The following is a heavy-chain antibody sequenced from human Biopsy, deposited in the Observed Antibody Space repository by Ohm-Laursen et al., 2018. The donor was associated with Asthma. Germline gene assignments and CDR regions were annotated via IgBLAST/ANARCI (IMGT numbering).Heavy chain of an antibody. CDR3: AKGHGDYVFPYFQH. D-gene: IGHD4-17*01. CDR2: ISTASSFI. V-gene: IGHV3-21*01. Sequence: SLRLSCAATGYTFSRYSIHWVRQIPGKGLEWVASISTASSFIYYADSVRGRFTTSRDNARNSVYLQMNSLRAEDTAVYYCAKGHGDYVFPYFQHWGQGTLVTVSS. J-gene: IGHJ1*01. CDR1: GYTFSRYS.